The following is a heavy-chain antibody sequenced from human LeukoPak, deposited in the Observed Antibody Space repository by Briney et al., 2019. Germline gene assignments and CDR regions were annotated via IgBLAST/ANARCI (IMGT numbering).Heavy chain of an antibody. CDR2: IGISSGNT. J-gene: IGHJ4*01. V-gene: IGHV3-48*01. CDR3: ARDHRYAFDN. D-gene: IGHD5-12*01. Sequence: GRSLRLSCAASGFTFSSYGMHWVRQAPGEGLEWISYIGISSGNTKYADSVKGRFTISRDKARNSLYLQMNSLRVEDTAMYYCARDHRYAFDNWGHGTLVTVSS. CDR1: GFTFSSYG.